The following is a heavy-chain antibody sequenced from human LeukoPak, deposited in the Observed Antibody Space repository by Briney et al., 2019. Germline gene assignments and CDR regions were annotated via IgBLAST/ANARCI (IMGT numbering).Heavy chain of an antibody. Sequence: ASVKVSCKASGYTFTGYYMHWVRQAPGQGLEWMGWINPNSGGTNYAQKFQGRVTMTRDTSISTAYMELSRLRSDDTAVYYCARDLNYYDSSGYYSNWFDSWGQGTLVTVSS. V-gene: IGHV1-2*02. D-gene: IGHD3-22*01. CDR2: INPNSGGT. CDR1: GYTFTGYY. J-gene: IGHJ5*01. CDR3: ARDLNYYDSSGYYSNWFDS.